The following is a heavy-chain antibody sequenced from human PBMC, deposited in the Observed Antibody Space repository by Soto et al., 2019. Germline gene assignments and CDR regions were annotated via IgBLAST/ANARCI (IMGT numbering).Heavy chain of an antibody. CDR3: TKTNLYCSSTSCYDY. D-gene: IGHD2-2*01. CDR1: GFTFSSYA. V-gene: IGHV3-23*01. J-gene: IGHJ4*02. Sequence: GSLRLSCAASGFTFSSYAMSWVRQAPGKGLEWVSVISGSGGSTYYADSMKGRFTISRDNSKNTLYLQMNSLRAEDTAVYYCTKTNLYCSSTSCYDYWGQGTLVTVSS. CDR2: ISGSGGST.